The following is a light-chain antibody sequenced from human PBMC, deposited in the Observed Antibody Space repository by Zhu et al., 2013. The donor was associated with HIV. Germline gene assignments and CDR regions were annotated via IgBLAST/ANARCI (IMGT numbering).Light chain of an antibody. CDR1: SSGVGGYQY. Sequence: QSALTQPASVSGSPGQSITISCTGTSSGVGGYQYVSWYQQYPGKAPKLVIYEVSNRPSGVSNRFSGSKSGNTASLTISGLQAEDEADYYCSSYTDRSTVVFGGGTKLTV. CDR2: EVS. V-gene: IGLV2-14*01. CDR3: SSYTDRSTVV. J-gene: IGLJ2*01.